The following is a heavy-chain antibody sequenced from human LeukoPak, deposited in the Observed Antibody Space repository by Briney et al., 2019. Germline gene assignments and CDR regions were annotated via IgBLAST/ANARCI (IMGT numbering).Heavy chain of an antibody. D-gene: IGHD3-10*01. Sequence: GASVKVSCKASGYTFTTYGISWVRQAPGQGLEWMGWISSYNDNTKYAQKLQGRVTMTTDTSTGTAYMELRSLRSDDSAVYYCARGRYGSGTYYNEGYFDYWGQGTLVTVSS. CDR1: GYTFTTYG. J-gene: IGHJ4*02. CDR3: ARGRYGSGTYYNEGYFDY. V-gene: IGHV1-18*04. CDR2: ISSYNDNT.